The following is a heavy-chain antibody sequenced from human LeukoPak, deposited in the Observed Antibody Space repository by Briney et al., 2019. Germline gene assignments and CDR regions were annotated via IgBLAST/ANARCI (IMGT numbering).Heavy chain of an antibody. D-gene: IGHD3-22*01. CDR2: ISSSGSNI. Sequence: PGRSLRLSCAASGFTLSDYYMSWIRPAPGQGLEWVAYISSSGSNISYADSVKGRFTISRDNAKNSLYLQMNSLRAEDTAVYYCARDQAPYYYDSRSSAFDIWGQGTMVTVSS. CDR3: ARDQAPYYYDSRSSAFDI. J-gene: IGHJ3*02. CDR1: GFTLSDYY. V-gene: IGHV3-11*01.